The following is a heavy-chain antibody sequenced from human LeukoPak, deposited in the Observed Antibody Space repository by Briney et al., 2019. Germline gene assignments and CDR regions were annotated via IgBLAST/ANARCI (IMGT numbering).Heavy chain of an antibody. CDR3: TTGNWGPY. D-gene: IGHD7-27*01. CDR1: GFTFNNAW. J-gene: IGHJ4*02. CDR2: IKSEIDGGTT. Sequence: PGGSLRLSCAASGFTFNNAWMNWVRQAPGKGLEWVGRIKSEIDGGTTDFGAPVKGRFGISRDDSENTMYLHMNSLRTEDTAVYYCTTGNWGPYWGQGTLVTVSS. V-gene: IGHV3-15*07.